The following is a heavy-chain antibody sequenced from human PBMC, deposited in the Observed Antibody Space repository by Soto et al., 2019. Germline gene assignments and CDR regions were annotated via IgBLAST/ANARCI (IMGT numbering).Heavy chain of an antibody. CDR2: INPNSGGT. Sequence: ASVKVSCKASGYTFTGYYMHWVRQAPGQGLEWMGWINPNSGGTNYAQKFQGRVTMTRDTSISTAYMELSRLRSDDTAVYYCARVSNGLPPPWNYVFDYWGQGTLVTVSS. CDR1: GYTFTGYY. J-gene: IGHJ4*02. CDR3: ARVSNGLPPPWNYVFDY. D-gene: IGHD1-7*01. V-gene: IGHV1-2*02.